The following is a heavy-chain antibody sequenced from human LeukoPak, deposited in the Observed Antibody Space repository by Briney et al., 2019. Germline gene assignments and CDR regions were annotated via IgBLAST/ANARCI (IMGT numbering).Heavy chain of an antibody. CDR2: IYYSGST. V-gene: IGHV4-59*08. CDR3: ARGSGYDRYYYYYGMDV. J-gene: IGHJ6*02. Sequence: ASETLSLTCTVSGGSISSYYWSWIRQPPGKGLEWIGYIYYSGSTNYNPSLKSRVTISVDTSKSQFSLKLSSVTAADTAVYYCARGSGYDRYYYYYGMDVWGQGTTVTVSS. CDR1: GGSISSYY. D-gene: IGHD5-12*01.